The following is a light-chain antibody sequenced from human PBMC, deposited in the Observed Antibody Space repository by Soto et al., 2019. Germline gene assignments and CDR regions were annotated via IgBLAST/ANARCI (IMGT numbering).Light chain of an antibody. Sequence: QSALTQPPSASGSHGQSVTISCTGTRSDVGGYNYVSWYQQHPGKAPKLMIYEVSKRPSGVPDRFSGSKSGNTASLTVSGLQAEDEADYYCSSYAGSNNLVFGGGTKVTVL. J-gene: IGLJ3*02. CDR3: SSYAGSNNLV. CDR1: RSDVGGYNY. V-gene: IGLV2-8*01. CDR2: EVS.